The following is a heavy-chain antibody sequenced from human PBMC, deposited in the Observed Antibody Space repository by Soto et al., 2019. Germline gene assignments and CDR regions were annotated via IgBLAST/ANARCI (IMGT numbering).Heavy chain of an antibody. CDR1: GYSFTSYW. J-gene: IGHJ6*02. CDR2: IDPSDSYT. D-gene: IGHD5-12*01. CDR3: ARHDVDIVAYGMDV. Sequence: PVESLTISCKGSGYSFTSYWISWVRQMPGKGLEWMGRIDPSDSYTNYSPSFQGHVTISADKSISTAYLQWSSLKASDTAMYYCARHDVDIVAYGMDVWGQGTTVTVSS. V-gene: IGHV5-10-1*01.